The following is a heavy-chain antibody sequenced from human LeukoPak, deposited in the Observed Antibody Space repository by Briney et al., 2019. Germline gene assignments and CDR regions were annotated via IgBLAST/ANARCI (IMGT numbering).Heavy chain of an antibody. D-gene: IGHD4-23*01. J-gene: IGHJ4*02. CDR3: ARGTTVITPFDY. CDR2: ISSSGSTI. V-gene: IGHV3-48*03. Sequence: GGSMRLSCAVSGFIFDNYEMNWVRQAPGKGLEWVSYISSSGSTIYYADSVKGRFTISRDNAKNSLYLQVNSLRDEDTAVYYCARGTTVITPFDYWGQGTLVTVSS. CDR1: GFIFDNYE.